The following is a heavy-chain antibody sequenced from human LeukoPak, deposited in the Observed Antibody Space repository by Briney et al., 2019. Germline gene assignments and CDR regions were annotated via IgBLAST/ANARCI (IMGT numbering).Heavy chain of an antibody. Sequence: SETLSLTCTGSGASISRSDYFWSCIRQPPGKWLVGSESINYSGSTYYSTSVKGRVTISVDTSKNQFSLTLDSVTAADTAVYYCARSSEYGDAFNYWGQGTLVTVSS. CDR2: INYSGST. V-gene: IGHV4-39*01. CDR3: ARSSEYGDAFNY. J-gene: IGHJ4*02. CDR1: GASISRSDYF. D-gene: IGHD4-17*01.